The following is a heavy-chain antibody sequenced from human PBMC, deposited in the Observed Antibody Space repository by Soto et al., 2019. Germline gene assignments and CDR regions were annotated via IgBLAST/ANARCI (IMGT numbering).Heavy chain of an antibody. D-gene: IGHD3-22*01. CDR3: AREDRNHYDRSGSYH. V-gene: IGHV4-31*03. CDR1: GGSISSNAYY. Sequence: PSETLSLTCTVSGGSISSNAYYWSWIRQHPGKGLEWIGYIHYSGSTSYNPSLKSRVTISIDTSKNQFSLKLNSVTAADTAVYYCAREDRNHYDRSGSYHWGQGTLVTVSS. CDR2: IHYSGST. J-gene: IGHJ5*02.